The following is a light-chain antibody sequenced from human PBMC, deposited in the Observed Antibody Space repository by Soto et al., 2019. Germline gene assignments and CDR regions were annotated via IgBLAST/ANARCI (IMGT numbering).Light chain of an antibody. Sequence: EIVLTQSPGTLSLSPGERATLSCRASQSVSNNYLAWYQQKPGQAPRLLIYGASSRATGIPDRFSGSGSGTDFTLTISRLEPEDFAVYFCQQYNPPLTFGGGTKVDIK. CDR1: QSVSNNY. CDR3: QQYNPPLT. CDR2: GAS. V-gene: IGKV3-20*01. J-gene: IGKJ4*01.